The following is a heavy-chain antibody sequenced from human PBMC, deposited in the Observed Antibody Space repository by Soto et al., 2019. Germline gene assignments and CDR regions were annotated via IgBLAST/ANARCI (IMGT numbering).Heavy chain of an antibody. CDR1: GFTFSDYA. V-gene: IGHV3-30*18. CDR2: VSDDGRNT. Sequence: VQLVESGGGVVQPGRSLRLSCAASGFTFSDYAMHWVRQAPGKGLEWVAVVSDDGRNTHDADSVKGRFTISRDSSKNTVSLEMTSLRAEDTAVYYCAKGGRQWLVTSDFNYWGQGALVTVSS. CDR3: AKGGRQWLVTSDFNY. J-gene: IGHJ4*02. D-gene: IGHD6-19*01.